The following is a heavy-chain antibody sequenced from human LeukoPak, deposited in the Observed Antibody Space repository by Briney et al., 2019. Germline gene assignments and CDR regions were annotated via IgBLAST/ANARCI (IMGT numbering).Heavy chain of an antibody. D-gene: IGHD2-2*01. J-gene: IGHJ5*02. CDR1: GYTFTRYG. Sequence: ASVKVSCKASGYTFTRYGISWVRQAPGQGLEWMGWISAYNGNTNYAQKLQGRVTMTTDTSTSTAYMELRSLRSDDTAVYYCARERFCSSTSCSRFDPWGQGTLVTVSS. CDR3: ARERFCSSTSCSRFDP. V-gene: IGHV1-18*01. CDR2: ISAYNGNT.